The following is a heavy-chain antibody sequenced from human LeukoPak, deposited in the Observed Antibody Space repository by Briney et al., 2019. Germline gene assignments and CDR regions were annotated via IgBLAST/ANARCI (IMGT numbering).Heavy chain of an antibody. D-gene: IGHD5-12*01. Sequence: SETLSLTCTVSGGSISSSSYYWGWIRQPPGKELEWIGSMSYSGSTYYNPSLKSRVTISVDTSKDQFSLKLSSVTAADTAVYYCARAPRGGYSHGHYFDYWGQGTLVTVSS. CDR2: MSYSGST. CDR3: ARAPRGGYSHGHYFDY. J-gene: IGHJ4*02. V-gene: IGHV4-39*07. CDR1: GGSISSSSYY.